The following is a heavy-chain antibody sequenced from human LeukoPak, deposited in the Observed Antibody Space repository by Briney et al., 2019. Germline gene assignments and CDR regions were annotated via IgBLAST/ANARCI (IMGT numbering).Heavy chain of an antibody. Sequence: PSETLSLTCAVYGGSFSGYYWSWIRQPPGKGLEWIGEINHSGSTNYNPSLKSRVTISVDTSKNQFSLKLSSVTAADTAVYYCARALSRGRRAGNLDYWGQGTLVTVSS. D-gene: IGHD3-22*01. J-gene: IGHJ4*02. CDR3: ARALSRGRRAGNLDY. CDR1: GGSFSGYY. CDR2: INHSGST. V-gene: IGHV4-34*01.